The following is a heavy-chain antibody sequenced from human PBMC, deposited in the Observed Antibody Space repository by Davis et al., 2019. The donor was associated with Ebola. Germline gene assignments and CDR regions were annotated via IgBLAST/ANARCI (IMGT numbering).Heavy chain of an antibody. Sequence: ASVKVSCKASGYTFTSYYMHWVRQAPGQGLEWMGIINPSGGSTSYAQKFQGRVTMTGDTSTRTVYMELSSVSSEDTAVYYCARPVRESGIRLLGYRGQGTLVTVSS. CDR2: INPSGGST. J-gene: IGHJ4*02. CDR3: ARPVRESGIRLLGY. D-gene: IGHD2/OR15-2a*01. CDR1: GYTFTSYY. V-gene: IGHV1-46*01.